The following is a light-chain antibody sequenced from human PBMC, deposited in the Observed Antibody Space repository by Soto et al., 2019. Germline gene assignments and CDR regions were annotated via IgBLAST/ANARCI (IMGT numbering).Light chain of an antibody. CDR1: QSVSRSY. CDR3: QDYGRRPPSWT. CDR2: HAS. Sequence: EIVLTQSPGTLSLSPGERATLSCRASQSVSRSYLAWYQQKPGQPPRLLLYHASRRSTGIPDRFSGSGSGTDFTFTISSLEPEDFAVYCYQDYGRRPPSWTFGQGTKVEIK. V-gene: IGKV3-20*01. J-gene: IGKJ1*01.